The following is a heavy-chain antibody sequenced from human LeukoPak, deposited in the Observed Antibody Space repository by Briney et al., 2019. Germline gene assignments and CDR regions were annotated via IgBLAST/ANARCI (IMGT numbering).Heavy chain of an antibody. V-gene: IGHV3-23*01. CDR2: IGGSVAET. CDR3: ARDFGAYVDATMGYVGRFDS. CDR1: GFTFSKYA. Sequence: GGSLRLSCAASGFTFSKYAMTWVRQAPGKGLECVSAIGGSVAETYSADSVKGRFTISRDNAKNSLYLQMTSLRAEDTAVYFCARDFGAYVDATMGYVGRFDSWGQGTLVTVSS. J-gene: IGHJ4*02. D-gene: IGHD5-18*01.